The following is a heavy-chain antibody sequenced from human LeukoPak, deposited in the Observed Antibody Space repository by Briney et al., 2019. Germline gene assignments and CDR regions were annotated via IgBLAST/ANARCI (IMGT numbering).Heavy chain of an antibody. V-gene: IGHV3-48*03. CDR2: ISSSGSTI. D-gene: IGHD1-1*01. J-gene: IGHJ6*03. CDR3: AKLAPIGLHLSYYYYYMDV. CDR1: GFTFSSYE. Sequence: GGSLRLSCAASGFTFSSYEMNWVRQAPGKGLEWVSYISSSGSTIYYADSVKGRFTISRDNAKNSLYLQMNSLRAEDTAVYYCAKLAPIGLHLSYYYYYMDVWGKGTTVTVSS.